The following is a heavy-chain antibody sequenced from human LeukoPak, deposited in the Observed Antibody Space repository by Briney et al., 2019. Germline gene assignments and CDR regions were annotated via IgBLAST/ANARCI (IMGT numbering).Heavy chain of an antibody. J-gene: IGHJ4*02. V-gene: IGHV4-59*01. D-gene: IGHD3-10*01. CDR2: IYYSGST. CDR3: ARVQNILYGPGSYYRFDY. CDR1: GGSISSYY. Sequence: PSETLSLTCTVSGGSISSYYWGWIRQPPGKGLEWIGYIYYSGSTNYNPSLKSRVTISVDTSKNQFSLKLSSVTAADTAVYYCARVQNILYGPGSYYRFDYWGQGTLVTVSS.